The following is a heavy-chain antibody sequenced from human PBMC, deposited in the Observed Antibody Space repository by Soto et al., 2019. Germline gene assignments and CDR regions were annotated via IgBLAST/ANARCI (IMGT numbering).Heavy chain of an antibody. D-gene: IGHD5-18*01. CDR1: GGSFSGYF. Sequence: PSETLSLTCAAYGGSFSGYFWSWIRQPPGKGLEWIGEINHTGGTSFNPSLKSRVTISIDTSKKQFSLTLSSVTASDTAVYYCARSFGRYRFGYWGQRTVVTVSS. J-gene: IGHJ4*02. CDR2: INHTGGT. V-gene: IGHV4-34*01. CDR3: ARSFGRYRFGY.